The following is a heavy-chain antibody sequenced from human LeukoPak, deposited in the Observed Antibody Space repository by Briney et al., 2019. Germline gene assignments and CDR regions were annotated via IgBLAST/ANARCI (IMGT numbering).Heavy chain of an antibody. CDR3: AKEETTYSNPGY. Sequence: PGGSLRLSCAASGFTVSSNYMSWVRQAPGKGLEWVSVIYSGGSTYYADSVKGRFTISRDNSKNTLYLQMNSLRAEDTAVYYCAKEETTYSNPGYWGQGTLVTVSS. J-gene: IGHJ4*02. V-gene: IGHV3-53*01. CDR2: IYSGGST. D-gene: IGHD4-11*01. CDR1: GFTVSSNY.